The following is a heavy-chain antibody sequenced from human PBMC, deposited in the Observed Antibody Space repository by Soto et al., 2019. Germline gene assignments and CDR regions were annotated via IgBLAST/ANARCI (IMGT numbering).Heavy chain of an antibody. J-gene: IGHJ4*02. D-gene: IGHD3-10*01. Sequence: GGSLRLSCAASGFIVSSKYMSWVRQAPGKGLGWVSVIYSGGNTYYADSVKGRFTISRDDSKDTVFLQMNSLRAEDTAVYYCARQNTFGELDYWGQGTLVTVSS. CDR3: ARQNTFGELDY. CDR2: IYSGGNT. V-gene: IGHV3-53*01. CDR1: GFIVSSKY.